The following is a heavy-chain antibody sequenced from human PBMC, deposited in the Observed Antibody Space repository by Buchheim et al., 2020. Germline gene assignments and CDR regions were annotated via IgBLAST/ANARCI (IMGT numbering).Heavy chain of an antibody. Sequence: QMQLVQSGPEVKKPGTSVKVSCKASGFTFTSSAVQWVRQARGQRLEWIGWIVVGSGNTNYAQKFQERVTITRDMSTSTAYMELSSLRSEDTAVYYCAADPTGGYYYYCGMNVWGQGTT. V-gene: IGHV1-58*01. CDR3: AADPTGGYYYYCGMNV. CDR1: GFTFTSSA. J-gene: IGHJ6*02. CDR2: IVVGSGNT. D-gene: IGHD7-27*01.